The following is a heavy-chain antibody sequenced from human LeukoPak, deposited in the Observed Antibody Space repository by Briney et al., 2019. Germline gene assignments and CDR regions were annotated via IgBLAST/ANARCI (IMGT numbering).Heavy chain of an antibody. CDR1: GFIFSSYA. V-gene: IGHV3-23*01. CDR2: ISVSGRST. D-gene: IGHD3/OR15-3a*01. Sequence: PGGSLCLSCAASGFIFSSYAMSWVRQAPGKGLECVSTISVSGRSTYYADPVKGRFIISRDNPKNTLYLQITSVRADDTAVYYCAKGRWTLDYWGQGTMVTVSS. J-gene: IGHJ4*02. CDR3: AKGRWTLDY.